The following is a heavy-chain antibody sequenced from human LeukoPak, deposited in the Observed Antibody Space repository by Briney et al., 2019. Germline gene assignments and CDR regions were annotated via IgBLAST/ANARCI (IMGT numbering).Heavy chain of an antibody. D-gene: IGHD1/OR15-1a*01. CDR2: ISPDGKIE. CDR3: AKINNDDDY. V-gene: IGHV3-30*18. CDR1: EFTVTTFG. Sequence: GGSLRLSCAASEFTVTTFGIHWVRQAPGKGLEWVAAISPDGKIEYYTDSVKGRFTVSRDNSRNMIYLQMNSLRGEDSAVYFCAKINNDDDYWGQGALVTVSS. J-gene: IGHJ4*02.